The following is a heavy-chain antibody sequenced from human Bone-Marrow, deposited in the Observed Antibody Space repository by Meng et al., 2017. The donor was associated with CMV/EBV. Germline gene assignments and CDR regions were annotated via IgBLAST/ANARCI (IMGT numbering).Heavy chain of an antibody. CDR1: GFTFDDYG. Sequence: SGFTFDDYGMSWVRQAPGKGLEWVSGINWNGGSTGYADSVKGRFTISRDNAKNSLYLQMNSLRAEDTALYYCARAFGSNYADWYFDLWGRGTLVTVSS. CDR3: ARAFGSNYADWYFDL. J-gene: IGHJ2*01. D-gene: IGHD4-11*01. CDR2: INWNGGST. V-gene: IGHV3-20*03.